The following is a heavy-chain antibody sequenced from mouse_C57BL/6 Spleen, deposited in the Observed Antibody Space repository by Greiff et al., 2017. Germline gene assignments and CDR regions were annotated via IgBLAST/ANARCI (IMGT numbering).Heavy chain of an antibody. CDR1: GFTFNTSA. Sequence: EVQLVESGVGLVQPKGSLKLSCAASGFTFNTSAMHWVRQAPGKGLEWVARISSLSSNYATFYADSVKDSMTISRDDSQSSIYLQMNNLKTADTAMYYCVRGDDIDYWGQGTTLTVSS. CDR2: ISSLSSNYAT. J-gene: IGHJ2*01. D-gene: IGHD2-3*01. CDR3: VRGDDIDY. V-gene: IGHV10-3*01.